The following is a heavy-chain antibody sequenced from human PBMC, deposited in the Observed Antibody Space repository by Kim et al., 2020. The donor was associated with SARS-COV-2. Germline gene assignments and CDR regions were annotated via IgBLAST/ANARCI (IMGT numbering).Heavy chain of an antibody. CDR3: AKDNVGRRVAGGLWAPRGYDWFDP. J-gene: IGHJ5*02. CDR2: IWYDGSNK. D-gene: IGHD6-13*01. V-gene: IGHV3-33*06. Sequence: GGSLRLSCAASGFTFSSYGMHWVRQVPGNGLEWVAVIWYDGSNKYYADSVKGRFTISRDNSKNMSYLQMNSLRAEDTAVYYCAKDNVGRRVAGGLWAPRGYDWFDPWSQGTLVTVSS. CDR1: GFTFSSYG.